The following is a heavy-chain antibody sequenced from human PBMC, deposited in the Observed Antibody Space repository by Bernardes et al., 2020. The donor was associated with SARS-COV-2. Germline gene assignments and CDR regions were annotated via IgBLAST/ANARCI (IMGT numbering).Heavy chain of an antibody. CDR3: STPATRRAVGAA. CDR2: IKSKTDGGTT. V-gene: IGHV3-15*01. J-gene: IGHJ5*02. D-gene: IGHD1-26*01. Sequence: GGSLRLSCAASGFTFSNAWMSWVRQAPGKGLEWVGRIKSKTDGGTTDYAAPVKGRFTISRDDSKNTLYLQMNSLKTEDTAVYYCSTPATRRAVGAAWGQGTLVTVSS. CDR1: GFTFSNAW.